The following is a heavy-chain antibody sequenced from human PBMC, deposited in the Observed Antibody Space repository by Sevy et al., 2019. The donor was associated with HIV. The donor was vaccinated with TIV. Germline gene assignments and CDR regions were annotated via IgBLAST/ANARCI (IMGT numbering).Heavy chain of an antibody. D-gene: IGHD1-7*01. CDR2: ITYDGGDE. CDR1: GFTFSSSG. CDR3: ANTPGEELDY. V-gene: IGHV3-30*18. J-gene: IGHJ4*02. Sequence: GGSLRLSCASSGFTFSSSGIHWVRQAPGKGLEWVAVITYDGGDEFYLDAVKGRFTISRDNSKNTVFLQMNSLKTEDTAIYYCANTPGEELDYWGQGTLVTVSS.